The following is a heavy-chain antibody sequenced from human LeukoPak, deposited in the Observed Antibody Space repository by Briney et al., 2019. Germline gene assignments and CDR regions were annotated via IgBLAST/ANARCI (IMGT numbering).Heavy chain of an antibody. CDR3: TRDLAAVPGPRMDV. V-gene: IGHV3-7*03. J-gene: IGHJ6*02. D-gene: IGHD6-19*01. CDR1: GFSFSSYY. Sequence: GGSLRLSCAASGFSFSSYYMSWVRQAPGKGLEWVALINPDGSERCYVDSVKGRFTISRDNAKNSLYLQMDSLRVDDTAMYFCTRDLAAVPGPRMDVWGQGTTVTVSS. CDR2: INPDGSER.